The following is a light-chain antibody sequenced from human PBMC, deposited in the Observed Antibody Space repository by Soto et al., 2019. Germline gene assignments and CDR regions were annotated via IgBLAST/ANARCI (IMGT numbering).Light chain of an antibody. CDR2: WAS. CDR3: QQYYSTPQT. CDR1: QSVLYSSNNKNY. J-gene: IGKJ1*01. V-gene: IGKV4-1*01. Sequence: DIVMTQSPDSLAVSLGERATINCKSSQSVLYSSNNKNYLAWYQQKPGQPPKLLIYWASTREPGVPDRFSGSGSGTDFTLNISSLQAEDVAVYYCQQYYSTPQTFGQGTKVEIK.